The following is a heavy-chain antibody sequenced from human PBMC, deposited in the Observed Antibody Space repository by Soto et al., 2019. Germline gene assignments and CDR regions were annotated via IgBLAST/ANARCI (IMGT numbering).Heavy chain of an antibody. CDR1: GGSFISYT. Sequence: QVQLVQSGAEVKKPGSSVKVSCEASGGSFISYTFTWVRQAPGQGLEWMGSIIPIQGRANYALKLQDRVTITADRCTKTVYMELRSLRPEDTAVYYCAKSLLFVDHAYMDVWGKGTTVTVSS. CDR3: AKSLLFVDHAYMDV. D-gene: IGHD2-21*01. CDR2: IIPIQGRA. V-gene: IGHV1-69*02. J-gene: IGHJ6*03.